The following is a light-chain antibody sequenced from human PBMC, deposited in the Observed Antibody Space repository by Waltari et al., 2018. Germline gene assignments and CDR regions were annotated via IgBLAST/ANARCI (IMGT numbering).Light chain of an antibody. Sequence: EIVLTQSPGPLSVSPGERVTVSCRASQTITGSWLTWYHQKPRQSPRLLIYGASNRAPGIPARFIGSGSVTDFTLTIIRLEPEDSAVYYCQQYDGSVVTFGVGTKVEIK. CDR2: GAS. CDR1: QTITGSW. V-gene: IGKV3-20*01. CDR3: QQYDGSVVT. J-gene: IGKJ4*01.